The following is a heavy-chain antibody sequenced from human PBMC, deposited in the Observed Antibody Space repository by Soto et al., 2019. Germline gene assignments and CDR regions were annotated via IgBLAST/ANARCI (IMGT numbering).Heavy chain of an antibody. Sequence: PGGSLRLSCAASGFAFSSYGMHWVRQAPGKGLEWVAVISYDGSNKYYADSVKGRFTISRDNSKNTLYLQMNSLRAEDTAVYYCAKDLVDTAMVNSMDVWGQGTTVTVSS. V-gene: IGHV3-30*18. CDR2: ISYDGSNK. CDR1: GFAFSSYG. D-gene: IGHD5-18*01. J-gene: IGHJ6*02. CDR3: AKDLVDTAMVNSMDV.